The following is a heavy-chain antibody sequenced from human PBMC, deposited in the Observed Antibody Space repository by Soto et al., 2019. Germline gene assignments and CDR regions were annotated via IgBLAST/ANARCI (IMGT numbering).Heavy chain of an antibody. CDR1: GFTVSSNY. Sequence: GGSLRLCCAASGFTVSSNYMSWVRQAPGKGLEWVSVIYSGGSTYYADSVKGRFTISRDNSKNTLYLQMNSLRAEDTAVYYCARPSYGSGSPFDYWGQGTLVTVSS. J-gene: IGHJ4*02. V-gene: IGHV3-53*01. CDR2: IYSGGST. CDR3: ARPSYGSGSPFDY. D-gene: IGHD3-10*01.